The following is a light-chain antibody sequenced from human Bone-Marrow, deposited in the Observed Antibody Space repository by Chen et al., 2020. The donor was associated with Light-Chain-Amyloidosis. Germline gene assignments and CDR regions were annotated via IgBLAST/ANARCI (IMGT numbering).Light chain of an antibody. CDR1: NIGSTS. CDR3: QVWDSSSDRPV. V-gene: IGLV3-21*02. Sequence: SYVLTQPSSVSVAPGQTATLACGGNNIGSTSVHWYQQTPGQAPLLVVYDDSDRPSGIPERLSGSNSGNTATRTISRVEAGDEADYYCQVWDSSSDRPVFGGGTKLTVL. CDR2: DDS. J-gene: IGLJ3*02.